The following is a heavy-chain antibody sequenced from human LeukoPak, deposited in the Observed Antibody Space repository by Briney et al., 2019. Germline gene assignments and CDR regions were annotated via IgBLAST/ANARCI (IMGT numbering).Heavy chain of an antibody. J-gene: IGHJ4*02. Sequence: GTSVKASCKASGYTFTGYYIHWVRQAPGQGLEWMGWINPNSGCTYYAQKFQGRVTMTRDTSMSTAYMESSGLRSDDTAVYYCSRDSGYCSGGSCWYFDFWGQGTLVTVSA. D-gene: IGHD2-15*01. CDR2: INPNSGCT. CDR1: GYTFTGYY. CDR3: SRDSGYCSGGSCWYFDF. V-gene: IGHV1-2*02.